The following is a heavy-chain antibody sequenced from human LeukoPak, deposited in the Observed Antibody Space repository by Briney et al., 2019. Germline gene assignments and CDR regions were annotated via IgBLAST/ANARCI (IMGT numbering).Heavy chain of an antibody. Sequence: PGGSLRLSCTASGFAFDEHGMSWVRQVPGKGLEWVSGIKWRGGNTGYADPLRGRFNISSDNAKNSLYLQMDSLRAEDTALYYCARAPITSPFYFDYWGQGTLVTVSS. J-gene: IGHJ4*02. V-gene: IGHV3-20*04. D-gene: IGHD2-2*01. CDR3: ARAPITSPFYFDY. CDR2: IKWRGGNT. CDR1: GFAFDEHG.